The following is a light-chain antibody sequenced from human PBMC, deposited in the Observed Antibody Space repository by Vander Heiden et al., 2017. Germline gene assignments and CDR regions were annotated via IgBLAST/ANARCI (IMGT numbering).Light chain of an antibody. CDR3: QQYQDWPFT. Sequence: EIVMTQSPVTLSVSPGERATLSCRASQNIDSNLAWYQQKPGQAPRLLIYAASTRATDVPARFSGSGSGTDFTLTINNLQSEDFVVYYCQQYQDWPFTFGQGTKREI. CDR2: AAS. CDR1: QNIDSN. V-gene: IGKV3-15*01. J-gene: IGKJ2*01.